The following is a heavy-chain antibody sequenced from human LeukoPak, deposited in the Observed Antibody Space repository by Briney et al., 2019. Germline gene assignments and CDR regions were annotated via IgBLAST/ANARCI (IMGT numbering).Heavy chain of an antibody. CDR3: ARETRSSGWSGKYYFDC. J-gene: IGHJ4*02. CDR1: GYTFTGYY. V-gene: IGHV1-2*06. D-gene: IGHD6-19*01. CDR2: INPNSGGT. Sequence: ASVKVSCKASGYTFTGYYMHWVRQAPGQGLEWMGRINPNSGGTNYAQKFQGRVTMTRDTSISTAYMELSRLRSDDTAVYYCARETRSSGWSGKYYFDCWGQGTLVTVSS.